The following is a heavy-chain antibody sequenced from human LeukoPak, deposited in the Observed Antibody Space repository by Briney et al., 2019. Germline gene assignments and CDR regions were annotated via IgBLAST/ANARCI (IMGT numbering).Heavy chain of an antibody. CDR2: ISGSGGST. CDR1: GFTFSSYA. Sequence: GGSLRLSCAASGFTFSSYAMSWVRQDPGKGLEWASAISGSGGSTYYADSVKGRFTISRDNSKNTLYLQMNTLSAEDTAVYYCARALYSSSPPEFDYWGQGTLVTVSS. J-gene: IGHJ4*02. CDR3: ARALYSSSPPEFDY. V-gene: IGHV3-23*01. D-gene: IGHD6-13*01.